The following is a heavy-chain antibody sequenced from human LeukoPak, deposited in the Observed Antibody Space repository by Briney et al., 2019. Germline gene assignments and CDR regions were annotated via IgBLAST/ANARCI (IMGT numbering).Heavy chain of an antibody. D-gene: IGHD3-10*01. CDR3: ARVLSYFGSGSYPAY. J-gene: IGHJ4*02. CDR2: VSPDGGRT. V-gene: IGHV3-74*01. CDR1: GFTFTSYW. Sequence: GGSLRLSCAASGFTFTSYWMHWVRQVPGKGLVWIAHVSPDGGRTDYADSVKGRFTVSRDNTTHILYLQMNRLTADDTAVYYCARVLSYFGSGSYPAYWGQGTLVTVSS.